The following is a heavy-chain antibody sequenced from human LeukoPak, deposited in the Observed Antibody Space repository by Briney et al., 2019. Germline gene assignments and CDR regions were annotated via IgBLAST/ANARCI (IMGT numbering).Heavy chain of an antibody. V-gene: IGHV4-34*01. J-gene: IGHJ1*01. Sequence: SETLSLTCAVYGGSFSGYYWSWIRQPPGKGLEWIGEINHSGSTNYNPSLKSRVTISVDTSKNQFFLKLSSVTAADTAVYYCASGRIVVVPAAMPNAEYFQHWGQGTLVTVSS. D-gene: IGHD2-2*01. CDR1: GGSFSGYY. CDR2: INHSGST. CDR3: ASGRIVVVPAAMPNAEYFQH.